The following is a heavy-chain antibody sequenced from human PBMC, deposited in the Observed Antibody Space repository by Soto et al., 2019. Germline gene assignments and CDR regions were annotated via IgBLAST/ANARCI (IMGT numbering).Heavy chain of an antibody. CDR2: ISGGGGST. D-gene: IGHD3-9*01. V-gene: IGHV3-23*01. CDR1: GFTFSSYA. Sequence: GGSLRLSCAASGFTFSSYAMSWVRQAPGKGLECVSSISGGGGSTYYADSVKGRFTISRDNSKNTLYLQMNSLRAEATAVYYCAKDGDILSGYPEYFQHWGQGTLVTVSS. J-gene: IGHJ1*01. CDR3: AKDGDILSGYPEYFQH.